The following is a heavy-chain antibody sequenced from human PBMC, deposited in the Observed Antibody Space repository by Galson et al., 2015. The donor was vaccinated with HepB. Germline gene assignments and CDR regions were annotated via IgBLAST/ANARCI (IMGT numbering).Heavy chain of an antibody. J-gene: IGHJ6*03. V-gene: IGHV3-74*01. Sequence: SLRLSCAASGFIFSRYWMHWVRQAPGKGLVWVSRIHTDGSNTFYADSVMGRFTITRDNAKNALYLQMNSLRAEDTAVYYCARGSGSGTYYLDVWGKGTAVTVSS. CDR1: GFIFSRYW. CDR3: ARGSGSGTYYLDV. CDR2: IHTDGSNT. D-gene: IGHD3-10*01.